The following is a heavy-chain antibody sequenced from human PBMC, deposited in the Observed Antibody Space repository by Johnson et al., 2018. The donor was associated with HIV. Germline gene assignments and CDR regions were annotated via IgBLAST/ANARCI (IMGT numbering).Heavy chain of an antibody. V-gene: IGHV3-30-3*01. CDR2: ISYDGSNK. Sequence: QVQLVESGGGVVQPGRSLRLSCAASGFTFISYAMHWVRQAPGKGLEWVAVISYDGSNKYYADSGKGRFTISRDNSKNTLYVQMNRLRDEDTAVYYCGMERMGGFDIWGQGTMVTVSS. CDR1: GFTFISYA. CDR3: GMERMGGFDI. D-gene: IGHD1-26*01. J-gene: IGHJ3*02.